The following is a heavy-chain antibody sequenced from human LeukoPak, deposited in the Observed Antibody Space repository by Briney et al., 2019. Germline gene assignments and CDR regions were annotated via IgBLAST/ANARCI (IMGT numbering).Heavy chain of an antibody. CDR3: ASHPEDIVVVPAAADY. CDR1: GFTFSSYS. Sequence: PGGSLRLFCAASGFTFSSYSMNWVRQPPGKWLEWVSSIISSSSYIYYADSVKGRFTISRDNAKNSLYLQMNSLRAEDTAVYYCASHPEDIVVVPAAADYWGQGTLVTVSS. D-gene: IGHD2-2*01. V-gene: IGHV3-21*01. J-gene: IGHJ4*02. CDR2: IISSSSYI.